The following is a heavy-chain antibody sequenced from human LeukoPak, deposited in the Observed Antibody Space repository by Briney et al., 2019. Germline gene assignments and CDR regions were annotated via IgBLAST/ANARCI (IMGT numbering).Heavy chain of an antibody. CDR1: GYSFTSYW. J-gene: IGHJ5*02. CDR2: IYPGDSDT. CDR3: ARHWKSGSYQTVDWFDP. D-gene: IGHD1-26*01. V-gene: IGHV5-51*01. Sequence: GESLKISCKGSGYSFTSYWIGWVRQMPGKGLEWMGLIYPGDSDTRYSPSFQGQVTISADKSISTAYLQWSSLKASDTAMYYCARHWKSGSYQTVDWFDPWGQGTLVTVSS.